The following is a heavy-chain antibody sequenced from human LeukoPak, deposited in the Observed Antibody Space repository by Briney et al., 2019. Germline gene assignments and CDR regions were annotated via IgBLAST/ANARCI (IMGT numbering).Heavy chain of an antibody. Sequence: PSETLSLTCTVSGGSISSSSYYWGWIRQPPGKGLEWIGSIYYSGSTYYNPSLKSRVTISVDTSKNQLSLKLSSVTAADTAVYYCARDRMVRGVTRDYWGQGTLVTVSS. J-gene: IGHJ4*02. CDR3: ARDRMVRGVTRDY. CDR2: IYYSGST. CDR1: GGSISSSSYY. D-gene: IGHD3-10*01. V-gene: IGHV4-39*07.